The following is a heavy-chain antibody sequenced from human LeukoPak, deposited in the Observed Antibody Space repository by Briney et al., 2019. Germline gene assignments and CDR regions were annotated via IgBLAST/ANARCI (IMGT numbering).Heavy chain of an antibody. V-gene: IGHV4-31*03. J-gene: IGHJ4*02. CDR2: VSYSGST. CDR3: ARGPSAFDY. CDR1: GASISSGGYY. Sequence: TSETLSLTCTVSGASISSGGYYWSWFRQHPGKGLEWIGYVSYSGSTYYNPSLKSRVTISVDTSKNQFSLKLSSVTAADTAVYYCARGPSAFDYWGQGTLVTVSS.